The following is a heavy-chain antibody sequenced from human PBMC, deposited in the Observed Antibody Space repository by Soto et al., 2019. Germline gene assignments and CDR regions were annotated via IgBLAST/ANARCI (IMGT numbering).Heavy chain of an antibody. CDR2: IIPIFGTA. D-gene: IGHD1-20*01. Sequence: GASVKVSCKASGGTFSSYAISWVRQAPGQGLEWMGGIIPIFGTANYAQKFQGRVTITADESTSTAYMELSSLRSEDTAVYYCARALSRRITGPQLGERWFDPWGQGTLVTVSS. J-gene: IGHJ5*02. CDR1: GGTFSSYA. V-gene: IGHV1-69*13. CDR3: ARALSRRITGPQLGERWFDP.